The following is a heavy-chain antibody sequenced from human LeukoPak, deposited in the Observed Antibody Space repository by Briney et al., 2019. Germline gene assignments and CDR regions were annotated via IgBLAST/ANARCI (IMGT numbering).Heavy chain of an antibody. Sequence: SETLSLTCTVSGGSISSHYWSWIRQPPGKGLEWIGFIYYSESTSYNPSLESRVTISVDTSKNQFSLQLTSLTAADTAVYYCAREGQQLVPPFDYWGQGTLVTVSS. CDR3: AREGQQLVPPFDY. V-gene: IGHV4-59*11. D-gene: IGHD6-6*01. CDR2: IYYSEST. J-gene: IGHJ4*02. CDR1: GGSISSHY.